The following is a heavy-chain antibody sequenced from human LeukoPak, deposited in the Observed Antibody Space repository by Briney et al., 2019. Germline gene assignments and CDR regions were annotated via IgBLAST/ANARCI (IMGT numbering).Heavy chain of an antibody. Sequence: SETLSLTCTVSGGSISIISSSTYYWGWIRQAPGKGLEWIGSLYYGENSHHNPSPKSRATLSVDTSNNQFSLKLTSVTAADAAVYFCARQLPTAAADTRGYFDYWGQGTVVTVSS. CDR3: ARQLPTAAADTRGYFDY. CDR2: LYYGENS. V-gene: IGHV4-39*01. J-gene: IGHJ4*02. CDR1: GGSISIISSSTYY. D-gene: IGHD6-25*01.